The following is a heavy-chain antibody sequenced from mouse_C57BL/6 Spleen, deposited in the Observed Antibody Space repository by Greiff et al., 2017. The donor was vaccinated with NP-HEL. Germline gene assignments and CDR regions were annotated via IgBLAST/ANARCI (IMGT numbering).Heavy chain of an antibody. CDR1: GYTFTSYW. Sequence: VQLQQPGAELVKPGASVKMSCKASGYTFTSYWITWVKQRPGQGLEWIGDIYPGSGSTNYIEKFKSKATLTVDTSSSTAYMQLSSLTSEDSAVYYCARGNLGGTGYFDYWGQGTTLTVSS. D-gene: IGHD4-1*01. CDR3: ARGNLGGTGYFDY. V-gene: IGHV1-55*01. CDR2: IYPGSGST. J-gene: IGHJ2*01.